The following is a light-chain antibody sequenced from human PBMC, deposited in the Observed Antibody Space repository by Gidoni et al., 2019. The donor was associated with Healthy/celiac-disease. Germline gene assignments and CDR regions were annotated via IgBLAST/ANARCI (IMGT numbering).Light chain of an antibody. CDR2: GAS. CDR1: QSVSSN. CDR3: QQYNNWPPFP. V-gene: IGKV3-15*01. Sequence: ELEMTQSPATLSVSPGERATLSCRASQSVSSNLAWYQQKPGQAPRLLIYGASTRATGIPARFSGSGSGTEFTLTISSLQSEDFAVYYCQQYNNWPPFPFGQGTKLEIK. J-gene: IGKJ2*01.